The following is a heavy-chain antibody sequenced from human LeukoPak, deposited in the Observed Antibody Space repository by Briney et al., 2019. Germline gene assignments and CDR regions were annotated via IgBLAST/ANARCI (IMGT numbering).Heavy chain of an antibody. Sequence: RGSLRLSCAASGFTFDDYGMSWVRQAPGKGLEWVSGINWNGGSTGYADSVKGRFTISRDNAKNSLYLQMNSLRAEDTALYYCARQGYCSGGSCYKLYYFDYWGQGTLVTVSS. CDR2: INWNGGST. J-gene: IGHJ4*02. CDR3: ARQGYCSGGSCYKLYYFDY. CDR1: GFTFDDYG. V-gene: IGHV3-20*04. D-gene: IGHD2-15*01.